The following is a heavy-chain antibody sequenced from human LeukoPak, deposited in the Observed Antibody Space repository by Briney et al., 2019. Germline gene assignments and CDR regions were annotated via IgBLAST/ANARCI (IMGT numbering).Heavy chain of an antibody. Sequence: ASVTVSFTASGYTFTVYYMHWVRQAPGQGLEWVGWINPNSGGTNYTQKFQGRVTINRDTSISTAYMELSRLRSDDTAVYYCARGNVEMPTIYGYWGQGTLVTVSS. D-gene: IGHD5-24*01. CDR2: INPNSGGT. CDR1: GYTFTVYY. CDR3: ARGNVEMPTIYGY. V-gene: IGHV1-2*02. J-gene: IGHJ4*02.